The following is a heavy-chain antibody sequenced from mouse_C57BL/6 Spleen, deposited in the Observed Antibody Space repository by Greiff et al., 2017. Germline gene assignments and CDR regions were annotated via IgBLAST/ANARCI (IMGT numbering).Heavy chain of an antibody. CDR3: ARMYDYDVVYDC. D-gene: IGHD2-4*01. Sequence: QVQLQQPGAELVKPGASVKMSCKASGYTFTSYWITWVKQRPGQGLEWIGDIYPGSGSTNYNEKFKSKATLTVDTSSSTAYMQLSSLTSEDSAVYYGARMYDYDVVYDCWGQGTTLTVSS. V-gene: IGHV1-55*01. J-gene: IGHJ2*01. CDR1: GYTFTSYW. CDR2: IYPGSGST.